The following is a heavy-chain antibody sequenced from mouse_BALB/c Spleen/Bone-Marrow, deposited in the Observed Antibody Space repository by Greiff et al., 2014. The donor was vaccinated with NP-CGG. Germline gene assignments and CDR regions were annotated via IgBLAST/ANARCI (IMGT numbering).Heavy chain of an antibody. J-gene: IGHJ4*01. CDR1: GYTFTSYW. Sequence: QVQLQQSGAELARPGASVKLSCKASGYTFTSYWMQWVKQRPGQGLEWIGTIYPGDGDARYTQKFKGKATLTADKSSSTAYTQLSSLASEDSAVYYCARNYYYASSWSAMDYWGPGTSVTVPA. D-gene: IGHD1-1*01. V-gene: IGHV1-87*01. CDR2: IYPGDGDA. CDR3: ARNYYYASSWSAMDY.